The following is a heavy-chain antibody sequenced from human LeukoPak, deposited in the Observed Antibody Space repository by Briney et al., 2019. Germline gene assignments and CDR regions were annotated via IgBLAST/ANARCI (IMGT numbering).Heavy chain of an antibody. D-gene: IGHD6-19*01. CDR3: ARVHPKWLVRGGPFDP. Sequence: ASVKVSCKASGYTFTSYGISWVRQAPGQGLEWMGWIGAYNGNTNYAQKLQGRVTMTTDTSTSTAYMELRSLRSDDTAVYYCARVHPKWLVRGGPFDPWGQGTLVTVSS. J-gene: IGHJ5*02. CDR1: GYTFTSYG. CDR2: IGAYNGNT. V-gene: IGHV1-18*01.